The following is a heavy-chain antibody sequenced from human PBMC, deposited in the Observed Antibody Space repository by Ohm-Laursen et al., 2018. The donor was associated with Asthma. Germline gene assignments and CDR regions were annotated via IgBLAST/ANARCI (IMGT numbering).Heavy chain of an antibody. J-gene: IGHJ3*01. CDR3: ATYNQYNAFDL. Sequence: SLRLSCAASGFAFSNIWMTWVRQSPEKGLEWVGRITSERSGGTRAYAAPVKDRFTISRDDSKTTLYLQMNSLETEDTAVYFCATYNQYNAFDLWGQGTMVTVSS. V-gene: IGHV3-15*01. CDR2: ITSERSGGTR. D-gene: IGHD1-14*01. CDR1: GFAFSNIW.